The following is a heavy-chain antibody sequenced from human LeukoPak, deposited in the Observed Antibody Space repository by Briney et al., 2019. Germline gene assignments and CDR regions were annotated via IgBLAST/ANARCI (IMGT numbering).Heavy chain of an antibody. CDR2: IIPIFGTA. CDR1: GGTFSSYA. V-gene: IGHV1-69*05. J-gene: IGHJ3*02. Sequence: SVKVSCKASGGTFSSYAISWVRQAPGHGLEWMGGIIPIFGTANYAQKFQGRVTVTTDESTSTAYMELSSLRSEDTAVYYCAREPQLAAAAIDAFDIWGQGTMVTVSS. CDR3: AREPQLAAAAIDAFDI. D-gene: IGHD6-13*01.